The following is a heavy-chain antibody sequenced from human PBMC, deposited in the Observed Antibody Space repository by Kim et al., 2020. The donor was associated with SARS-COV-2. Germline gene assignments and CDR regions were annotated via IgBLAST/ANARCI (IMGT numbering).Heavy chain of an antibody. CDR2: GST. V-gene: IGHV4-59*09. Sequence: GSTNYNPPPGSRDTIAVDTSKNQFYLKLSSVTAADTAVYYCARGNGYYLIWGQGTLVTVSS. CDR3: ARGNGYYLI. D-gene: IGHD3-16*01. J-gene: IGHJ4*02.